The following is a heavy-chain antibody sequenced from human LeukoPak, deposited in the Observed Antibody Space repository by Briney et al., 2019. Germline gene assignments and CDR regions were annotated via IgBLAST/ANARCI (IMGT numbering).Heavy chain of an antibody. CDR1: GFTFSSYA. V-gene: IGHV3-23*01. Sequence: GGSLRLSCAASGFTFSSYAMSWVRQAPGKGLEWVSAISGSGGSTYYADSVKGRFTISRDNSKNTLFLQMNSLRAEDTAIYYCAKDVVVTATPYYFDYWGQGTLVTVSS. CDR2: ISGSGGST. J-gene: IGHJ4*02. CDR3: AKDVVVTATPYYFDY. D-gene: IGHD2-21*02.